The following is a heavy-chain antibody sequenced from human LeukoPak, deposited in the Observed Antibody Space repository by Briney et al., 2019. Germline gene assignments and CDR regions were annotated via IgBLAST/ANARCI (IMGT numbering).Heavy chain of an antibody. Sequence: PGGSLRLSCAASGFTFSSYGMLWVRQAPGKGLEWVAFIRYDGRNKYYADSVKGRFSVSRDNSKNTLYLQMNSLRAGDTAVYYCAKIFDILPWCPEWWGQGTLVTVSS. J-gene: IGHJ4*02. V-gene: IGHV3-30*02. CDR3: AKIFDILPWCPEW. CDR1: GFTFSSYG. D-gene: IGHD3-9*01. CDR2: IRYDGRNK.